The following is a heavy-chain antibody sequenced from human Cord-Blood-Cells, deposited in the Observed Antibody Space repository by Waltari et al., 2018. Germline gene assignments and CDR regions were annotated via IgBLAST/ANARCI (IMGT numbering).Heavy chain of an antibody. CDR1: GGSISSSSYY. CDR3: ARPQWGYFDWLFAFDI. V-gene: IGHV4-39*01. CDR2: IYYSGST. Sequence: QLQLQESGPGLVKPSETLSLTCTVSGGSISSSSYYWGWIRQPPGTGLEWIGSIYYSGSTYYNPSLKSRVTISVDTSKNQFSLKLSSVTAADTAVYYCARPQWGYFDWLFAFDIWGQGTMVTVSS. D-gene: IGHD3-9*01. J-gene: IGHJ3*02.